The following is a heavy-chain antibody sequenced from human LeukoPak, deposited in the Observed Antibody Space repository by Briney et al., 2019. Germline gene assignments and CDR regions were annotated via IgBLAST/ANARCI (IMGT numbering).Heavy chain of an antibody. V-gene: IGHV4-39*07. D-gene: IGHD4-17*01. Sequence: PSETLSLTCTVSGYSISSSSYYWGWIRQPPGKGLEWIGSIYYSGSTYYNPSLKSRVTISVDTSKNQFSLKLSSVTAADTAVYYCARRAPDYGDEFDYWDQGTLVTVSS. CDR1: GYSISSSSYY. CDR2: IYYSGST. CDR3: ARRAPDYGDEFDY. J-gene: IGHJ4*02.